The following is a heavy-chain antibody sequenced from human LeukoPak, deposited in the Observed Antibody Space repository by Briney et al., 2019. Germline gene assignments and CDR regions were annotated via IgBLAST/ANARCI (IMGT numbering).Heavy chain of an antibody. Sequence: GGSLRLSCAASGFTFSRYGMHWVRQAPGKGLEWVAVISYDGSNKYYADSVKGRFTISRDNSKNTLYLQMNSLGAEDTAVYYCAKDGDSSGWYYFDYWGQGTLVTVSS. D-gene: IGHD6-19*01. CDR2: ISYDGSNK. V-gene: IGHV3-30*18. J-gene: IGHJ4*02. CDR3: AKDGDSSGWYYFDY. CDR1: GFTFSRYG.